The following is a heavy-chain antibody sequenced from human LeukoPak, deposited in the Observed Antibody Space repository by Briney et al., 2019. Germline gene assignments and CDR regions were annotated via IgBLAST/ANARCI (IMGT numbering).Heavy chain of an antibody. D-gene: IGHD2-21*02. J-gene: IGHJ3*02. Sequence: GGSLRLSCEASGFTFSSYWMHWVRQAPGKGLVWVSRINSDGSSTSYADSVKGRFTISRDNAKNTLYLQMNSLRAEDTAVYYCARDPVYCGGDCYYDAFDIWGQGTMVTVSS. V-gene: IGHV3-74*01. CDR2: INSDGSST. CDR1: GFTFSSYW. CDR3: ARDPVYCGGDCYYDAFDI.